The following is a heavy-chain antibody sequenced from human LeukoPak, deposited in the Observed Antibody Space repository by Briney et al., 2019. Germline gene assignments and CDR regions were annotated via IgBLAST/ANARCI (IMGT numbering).Heavy chain of an antibody. CDR1: GFSFSSYG. J-gene: IGHJ4*02. V-gene: IGHV3-33*01. D-gene: IGHD4-17*01. CDR2: IWYDGSNK. CDR3: ARPRGATVTSSLGY. Sequence: GRSLRLSCAESGFSFSSYGMHWVRQAPGRGLEWVAVIWYDGSNKYYADSVKGRFTISRDNSKNTLYLQMNSLRAEDTAVYYCARPRGATVTSSLGYWGQGTLVTVSS.